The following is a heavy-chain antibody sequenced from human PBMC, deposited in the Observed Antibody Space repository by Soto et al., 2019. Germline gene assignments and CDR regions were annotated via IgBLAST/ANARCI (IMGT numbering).Heavy chain of an antibody. V-gene: IGHV3-33*01. CDR3: ARVGVDDYLNYLGS. CDR2: IWFDGSTK. CDR1: GFTFSDYG. D-gene: IGHD4-17*01. J-gene: IGHJ4*02. Sequence: QVQLVESGGGVVQRGRSLRLSCAVSGFTFSDYGMFWVRKAPGKGLEWVAMIWFDGSTKHYADSVKGRFTISRDNSKNTLYLQMNTLRAEDTAVYYCARVGVDDYLNYLGSWGQGTQFTVSS.